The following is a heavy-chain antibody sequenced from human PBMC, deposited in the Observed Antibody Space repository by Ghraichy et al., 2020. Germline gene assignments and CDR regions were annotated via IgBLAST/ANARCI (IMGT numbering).Heavy chain of an antibody. V-gene: IGHV3-30*18. CDR1: GFTFSSYG. CDR2: ISYDGTNK. D-gene: IGHD3-22*01. Sequence: GALRLSCAASGFTFSSYGMHWVRQAPGKGLEWVAVISYDGTNKYYADSVKGRFTISRDNSKNTLYLQMSSLRAEDTAVYYCAKDYDTSGYYGVPGYWGQGTLVTVSS. CDR3: AKDYDTSGYYGVPGY. J-gene: IGHJ4*02.